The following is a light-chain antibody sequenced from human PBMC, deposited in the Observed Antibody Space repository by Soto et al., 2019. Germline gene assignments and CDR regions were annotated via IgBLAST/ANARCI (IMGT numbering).Light chain of an antibody. Sequence: DIELTQSPSFLSASVRDRVTITCRASQDISSSFAWYQQKPGKAPKILMYAASSLESWVPSRFSGSGSGTEFTLTISSLQPDDFATYYCQQVNSFPPFTFGGGTTVEIK. V-gene: IGKV1-9*01. J-gene: IGKJ4*01. CDR1: QDISSS. CDR3: QQVNSFPPFT. CDR2: AAS.